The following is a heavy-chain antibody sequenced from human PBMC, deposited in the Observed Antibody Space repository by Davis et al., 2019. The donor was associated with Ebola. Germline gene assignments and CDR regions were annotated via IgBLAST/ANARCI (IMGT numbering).Heavy chain of an antibody. D-gene: IGHD3-3*01. CDR2: INHSGST. J-gene: IGHJ5*02. CDR3: ARTLNYDFWSGSIVGTNWFDP. Sequence: SETLSLTCAVYGGSFSGYYWSWIRQPPGKGLEWIGEINHSGSTNYNPSLKSRVTISVDTSKNPSSLKLSSVTAAATAVYYCARTLNYDFWSGSIVGTNWFDPWGQGTLVTVSS. CDR1: GGSFSGYY. V-gene: IGHV4-34*01.